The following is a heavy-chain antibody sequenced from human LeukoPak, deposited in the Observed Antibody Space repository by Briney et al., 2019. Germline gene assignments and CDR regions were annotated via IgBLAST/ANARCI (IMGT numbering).Heavy chain of an antibody. J-gene: IGHJ4*02. CDR1: GYTFTSYG. Sequence: ASVKVPCKASGYTFTSYGISWVRHAPGQGREWMGWISAYNGNTNYAQKLQGRDTMTTDTSTSTAYMELRSLRSDDTAVYYCARDGEYGTGSYYRGCFDYWGQGTLVTVSS. D-gene: IGHD3-10*01. CDR2: ISAYNGNT. V-gene: IGHV1-18*01. CDR3: ARDGEYGTGSYYRGCFDY.